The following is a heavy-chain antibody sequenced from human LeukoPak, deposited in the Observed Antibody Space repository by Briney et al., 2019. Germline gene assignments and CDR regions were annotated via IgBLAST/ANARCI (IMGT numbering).Heavy chain of an antibody. Sequence: ASVTVSCKASGYTFTNYGISWVRQAPGQGLEWMGWISAYNGNTNYAQKLQGRVTMTTDTSTSTAYMELRSLRSDDTAVYYCARDSQYYYGSGSYTDWGQGTLVTVSS. CDR1: GYTFTNYG. V-gene: IGHV1-18*01. CDR2: ISAYNGNT. D-gene: IGHD3-10*01. CDR3: ARDSQYYYGSGSYTD. J-gene: IGHJ4*02.